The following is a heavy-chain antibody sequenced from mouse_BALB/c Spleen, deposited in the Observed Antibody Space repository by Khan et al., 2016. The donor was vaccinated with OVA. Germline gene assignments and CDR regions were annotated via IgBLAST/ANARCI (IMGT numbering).Heavy chain of an antibody. CDR3: ARVYGGDFDY. CDR1: GYSITSDYA. Sequence: EVQLQESGPGLVKPSQSLSLICTVTGYSITSDYAWNWIRQFPGNKLEWMGFISYSGNPNYNPSLKSRISITRDTSKNQFFLQLTYVNTEDTATYACARVYGGDFDYWGQGTTVTVSS. V-gene: IGHV3-2*02. D-gene: IGHD1-1*01. CDR2: ISYSGNP. J-gene: IGHJ2*01.